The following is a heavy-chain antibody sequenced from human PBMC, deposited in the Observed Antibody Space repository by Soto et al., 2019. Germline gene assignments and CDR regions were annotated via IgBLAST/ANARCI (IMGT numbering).Heavy chain of an antibody. V-gene: IGHV5-51*01. J-gene: IGHJ3*02. Sequence: GESLKISCKGSGYSFTSYWIGWVRQMPGKGLEWMGIIYPGDSDTRYRPSFQGQVSISTAKSISTAFLQRSSRKASDTAMYYCERRQGYSSSSRYAFDIWGQGTMVTVSS. CDR2: IYPGDSDT. CDR3: ERRQGYSSSSRYAFDI. D-gene: IGHD6-6*01. CDR1: GYSFTSYW.